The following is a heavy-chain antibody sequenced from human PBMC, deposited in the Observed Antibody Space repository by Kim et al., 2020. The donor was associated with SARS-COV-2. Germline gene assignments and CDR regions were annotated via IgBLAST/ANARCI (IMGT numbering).Heavy chain of an antibody. J-gene: IGHJ4*02. V-gene: IGHV1-69*02. D-gene: IGHD3-22*01. CDR3: AYDYYDSSGRDY. Sequence: NYAQKFQGRGTITADKSTSTAYMELSSLRSEDTAVYYCAYDYYDSSGRDYWGQGTLVTVSS.